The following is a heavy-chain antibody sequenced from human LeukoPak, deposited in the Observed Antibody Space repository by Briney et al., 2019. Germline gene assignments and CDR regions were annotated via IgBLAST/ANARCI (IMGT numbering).Heavy chain of an antibody. D-gene: IGHD3-3*01. CDR3: ARVPHGETIFGVVLYWFDP. CDR1: SYSISSGYY. Sequence: PSETLSLTCTVCSYSISSGYYWGWIRPPPGKGLEWLGSIYHSGSTYYNPSLKSRVTISVDTSKNQFSLKLNSVTAADTDVYYCARVPHGETIFGVVLYWFDPWGQGTLVTVSS. J-gene: IGHJ5*02. V-gene: IGHV4-38-2*02. CDR2: IYHSGST.